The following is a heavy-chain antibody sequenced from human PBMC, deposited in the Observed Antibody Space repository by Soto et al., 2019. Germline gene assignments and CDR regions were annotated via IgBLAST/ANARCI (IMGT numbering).Heavy chain of an antibody. V-gene: IGHV3-23*01. CDR3: AIALEXYYDSSGYLSGFGAFDI. J-gene: IGHJ3*02. Sequence: HPGGSLRLSCAASGFTFSGYAMSWVRQAPGKGLEWVSAISGSGGSTYYADSVKGRFTISRDNSKNTLYLQMNSLRAEDTAVYYCAIALEXYYDSSGYLSGFGAFDIWGQGTMVTVSS. D-gene: IGHD3-22*01. CDR2: ISGSGGST. CDR1: GFTFSGYA.